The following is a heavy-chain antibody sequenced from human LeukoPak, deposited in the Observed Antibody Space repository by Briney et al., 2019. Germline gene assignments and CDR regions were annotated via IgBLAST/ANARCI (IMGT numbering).Heavy chain of an antibody. V-gene: IGHV3-23*01. CDR2: ISGSGGST. CDR1: GFTFSSYA. J-gene: IGHJ4*02. D-gene: IGHD3-22*01. Sequence: GGSLRLSCAASGFTFSSYAMSWVRQAPGKGLECVSDISGSGGSTYYADSVKGRFTISRDNSKNTLYLQMNSLRAEDTAVYYCAKDQLVVVTQEEDDYWGQGTLVTVSS. CDR3: AKDQLVVVTQEEDDY.